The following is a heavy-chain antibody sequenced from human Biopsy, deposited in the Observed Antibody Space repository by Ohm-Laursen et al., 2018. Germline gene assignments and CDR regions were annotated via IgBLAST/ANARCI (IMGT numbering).Heavy chain of an antibody. CDR3: ARAGTAINGNSLGFDP. Sequence: GTLSLTCAVYVGSFSGYYWTWIRQPPGKGLEWIGEINHSGSTNYNPSLKSRVSISVDTSKNQFSLKLNSVTAADTAVCYCARAGTAINGNSLGFDPWGQGTLVTVSS. D-gene: IGHD1-20*01. CDR2: INHSGST. J-gene: IGHJ5*02. CDR1: VGSFSGYY. V-gene: IGHV4-34*01.